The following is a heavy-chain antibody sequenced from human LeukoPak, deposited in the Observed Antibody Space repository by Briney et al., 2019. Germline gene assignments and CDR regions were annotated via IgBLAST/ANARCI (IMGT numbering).Heavy chain of an antibody. J-gene: IGHJ4*02. CDR3: ARDSDGYDL. D-gene: IGHD2-15*01. CDR1: GFTFSSRW. Sequence: GGSLRLSCAASGFTFSSRWMSCVRQAPGKGLEWVANTNQDGSEEYYVDSVKGRFTISRDNAKNTLYLQMNSLRVDDTAVYYCARDSDGYDLWGQGTLVTVSS. CDR2: TNQDGSEE. V-gene: IGHV3-7*01.